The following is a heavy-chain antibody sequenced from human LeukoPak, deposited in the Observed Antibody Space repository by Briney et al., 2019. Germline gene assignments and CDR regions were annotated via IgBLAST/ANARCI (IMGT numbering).Heavy chain of an antibody. CDR3: ARGPRSGVRFLEWLTPYFDY. D-gene: IGHD3-3*01. J-gene: IGHJ4*02. CDR2: INHSGST. Sequence: SETLSLTCAVYGGSFSGYYWSWIRQPPGKGLEWIGEINHSGSTNYNPSLKSRVTISVDTSKNQFSLKLSSVTAADTAVYYCARGPRSGVRFLEWLTPYFDYWGQGTLVTVSS. CDR1: GGSFSGYY. V-gene: IGHV4-34*01.